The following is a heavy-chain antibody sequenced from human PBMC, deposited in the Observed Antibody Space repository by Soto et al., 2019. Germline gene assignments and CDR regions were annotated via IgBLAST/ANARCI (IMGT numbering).Heavy chain of an antibody. J-gene: IGHJ4*02. V-gene: IGHV1-69*01. CDR1: GDTFSSYA. Sequence: QVQLVQSGAEVKKPGSSVKVSCKASGDTFSSYAISWVRQAPGQGLEWMGGNIPILCTANYAQKFQGRVTITADESTSTAYMDLSSLRSEDTAVYYCARGVVPAANEEYYFYYWGQGTLVTVSS. CDR3: ARGVVPAANEEYYFYY. CDR2: NIPILCTA. D-gene: IGHD2-2*01.